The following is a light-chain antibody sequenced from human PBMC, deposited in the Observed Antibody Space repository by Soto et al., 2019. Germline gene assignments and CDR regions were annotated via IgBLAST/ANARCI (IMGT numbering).Light chain of an antibody. CDR3: QLWDSSSDRV. J-gene: IGLJ1*01. V-gene: IGLV3-21*02. CDR2: DDS. CDR1: NIGSKS. Sequence: SYELTQPPSVSVAPGQTARTTCGGNNIGSKSVHWYQQKPGQAPVLVVYDDSDRPSGIPERFSGSNSGNTATLTISRVEAGDEADYYCQLWDSSSDRVFGTGTKVTVL.